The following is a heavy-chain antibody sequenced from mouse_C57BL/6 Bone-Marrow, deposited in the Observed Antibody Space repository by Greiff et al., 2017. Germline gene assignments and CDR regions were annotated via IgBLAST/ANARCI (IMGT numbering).Heavy chain of an antibody. Sequence: VQLQQPGAELVMPGASVKLSCKASGYTFTSYWMHWVKQRPGQGLEWIGEIDPSDSYTNYNQKFKGKSTLTVDKSSSTAYMQLSSLTSEDSAVYYCARDSNYVWLAYWGQGTLVTVSA. CDR1: GYTFTSYW. CDR3: ARDSNYVWLAY. J-gene: IGHJ3*01. V-gene: IGHV1-69*01. D-gene: IGHD2-5*01. CDR2: IDPSDSYT.